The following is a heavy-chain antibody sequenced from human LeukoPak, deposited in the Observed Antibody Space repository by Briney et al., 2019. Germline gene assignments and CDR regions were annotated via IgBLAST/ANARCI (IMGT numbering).Heavy chain of an antibody. D-gene: IGHD3-10*01. Sequence: ASVKVSCKTSGYTFTNYGISWVRQAPGLELEWMGWISAYNGNTNYAQKVQGRVTMTTDTSTSTAYMELRSLRFDDTAVYYCAKDLGGEGGSGFPGYWGQGTLVTVSS. V-gene: IGHV1-18*01. J-gene: IGHJ4*02. CDR3: AKDLGGEGGSGFPGY. CDR2: ISAYNGNT. CDR1: GYTFTNYG.